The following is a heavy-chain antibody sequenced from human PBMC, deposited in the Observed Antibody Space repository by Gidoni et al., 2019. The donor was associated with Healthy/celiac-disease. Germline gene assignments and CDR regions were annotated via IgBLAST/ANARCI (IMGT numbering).Heavy chain of an antibody. V-gene: IGHV3-15*01. CDR1: GFTFRNAW. Sequence: EVQLVESGGGLVKPGGSLRLSCAASGFTFRNAWMSWVRQAPGKGLEWVGRIKSKTDGGTTDYAAPVKGRFTISRDDSKNTLYLQMNSLKTEDTAVYYCTTETTDCSGGSCYSDDAFDIWGQGTMVTVSS. CDR2: IKSKTDGGTT. CDR3: TTETTDCSGGSCYSDDAFDI. J-gene: IGHJ3*02. D-gene: IGHD2-15*01.